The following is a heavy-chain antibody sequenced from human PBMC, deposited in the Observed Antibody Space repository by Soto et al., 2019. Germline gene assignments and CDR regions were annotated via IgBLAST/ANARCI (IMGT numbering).Heavy chain of an antibody. D-gene: IGHD2-15*01. CDR2: ISGSGGST. V-gene: IGHV3-23*01. CDR1: GFTFSSYA. Sequence: EVQLLESGGGLVQPGGSLRLSCAASGFTFSSYAMSWVRQAPGKGLEWVSAISGSGGSTYYADSVKGRFTISRDNSKNTLYLQMNSLRAEDTAVYYCGKHRGGHGGYCYFDLWGRGTLVTVSA. J-gene: IGHJ2*01. CDR3: GKHRGGHGGYCYFDL.